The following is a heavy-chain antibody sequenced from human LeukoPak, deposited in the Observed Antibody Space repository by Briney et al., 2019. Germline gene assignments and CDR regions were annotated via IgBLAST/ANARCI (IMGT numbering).Heavy chain of an antibody. D-gene: IGHD3-22*01. J-gene: IGHJ4*02. CDR2: IWYDGSNK. CDR1: GFTFSSYG. CDR3: AKDRGPWSSGYSLDY. Sequence: PGRSLRLSCAASGFTFSSYGMHWVRQAPGKGLEWVAVIWYDGSNKYYADSVKGRFTISRDNSKNTLNLQMNSLRAEDTAVYYCAKDRGPWSSGYSLDYWGQGTLVTVSS. V-gene: IGHV3-33*06.